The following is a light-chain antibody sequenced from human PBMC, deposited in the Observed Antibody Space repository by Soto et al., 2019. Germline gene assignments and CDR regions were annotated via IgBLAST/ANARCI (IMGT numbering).Light chain of an antibody. CDR3: QQTYNSPRT. Sequence: DILMTQSPSSLSASVGDRVTITCRASQTISKYLNWYQQIAGKAPKLLIYAASTLQSGVPSRFSGSGSGTDFTLTITSLQPEDFATYYCQQTYNSPRTFGGGTKMEI. CDR2: AAS. J-gene: IGKJ4*01. V-gene: IGKV1-39*01. CDR1: QTISKY.